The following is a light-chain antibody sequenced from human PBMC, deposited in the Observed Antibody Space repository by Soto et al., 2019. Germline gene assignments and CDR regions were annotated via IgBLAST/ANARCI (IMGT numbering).Light chain of an antibody. Sequence: EIVLTQSPGTLSLSPGERATLSCRASQRVSSGYVAWYQQKPGQAPRLLIYGASSRATGIPDRFSGSGSGTDFTLTISRLEPEDFAVYYCQQYGSSLLTFGGGTKVDIK. CDR2: GAS. CDR1: QRVSSGY. V-gene: IGKV3-20*01. CDR3: QQYGSSLLT. J-gene: IGKJ4*01.